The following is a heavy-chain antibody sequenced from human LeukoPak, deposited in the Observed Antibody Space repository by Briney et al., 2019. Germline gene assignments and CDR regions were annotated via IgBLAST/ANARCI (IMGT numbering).Heavy chain of an antibody. Sequence: ASVKVSCKASGYTFTSYGISWVRQAPGQGLEWMGWISAYNGNTNYAQKLQGRVTMTTDTSTSTAYMELSSLRSDDTAVYYCARESYDSSGYYLAIDYWGQGTLVTVSS. CDR3: ARESYDSSGYYLAIDY. V-gene: IGHV1-18*01. CDR1: GYTFTSYG. D-gene: IGHD3-22*01. CDR2: ISAYNGNT. J-gene: IGHJ4*02.